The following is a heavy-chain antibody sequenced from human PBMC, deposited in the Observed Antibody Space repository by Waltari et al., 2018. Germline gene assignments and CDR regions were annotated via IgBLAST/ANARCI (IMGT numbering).Heavy chain of an antibody. D-gene: IGHD2-15*01. CDR1: GYSISSGHY. V-gene: IGHV4-38-2*01. J-gene: IGHJ4*02. CDR2: IYHSGST. CDR3: ARQGCGGGSCYYY. Sequence: QVQPQESGPGLVKPSETLSLTCAVSGYSISSGHYWAWIRQPPGKGLEWIGSIYHSGSTYSNPSLKSRVTISVDTSKNQFSLKLSSVTAADTAVYYCARQGCGGGSCYYYWGQGTLVTVSS.